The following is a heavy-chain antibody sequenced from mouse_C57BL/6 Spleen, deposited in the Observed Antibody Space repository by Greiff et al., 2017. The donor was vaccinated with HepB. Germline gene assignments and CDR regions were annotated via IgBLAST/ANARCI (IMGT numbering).Heavy chain of an antibody. CDR1: GYAFSSYW. D-gene: IGHD1-1*01. V-gene: IGHV1-80*01. CDR2: IYPGDGDT. J-gene: IGHJ2*01. Sequence: VQLQQSGAELVKPGASVKISCKASGYAFSSYWMNWVKQRPGKGLEWIGQIYPGDGDTNYNGKFKGKATLTADKSSSTAYMQLSSLTSEDSAVYFCARWAYYYGSSYEDYWGQGTTLTVSS. CDR3: ARWAYYYGSSYEDY.